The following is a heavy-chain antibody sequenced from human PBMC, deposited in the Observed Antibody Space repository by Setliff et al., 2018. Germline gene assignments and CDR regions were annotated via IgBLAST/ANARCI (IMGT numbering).Heavy chain of an antibody. J-gene: IGHJ3*02. CDR3: ARDPLTTNRRRAFDI. V-gene: IGHV4-4*02. D-gene: IGHD4-17*01. CDR1: GGSISSSNW. CDR2: IYHSGST. Sequence: SETLSLTCAVSGGSISSSNWWSWVRQPPGKGLEWIGEIYHSGSTNYNPSLKSRVTISVDTSKNQFSLKLSSVTAADTAIYYCARDPLTTNRRRAFDIWGQGTMVTVSS.